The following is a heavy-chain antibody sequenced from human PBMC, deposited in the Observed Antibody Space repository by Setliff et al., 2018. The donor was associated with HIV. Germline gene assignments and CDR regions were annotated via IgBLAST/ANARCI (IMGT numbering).Heavy chain of an antibody. D-gene: IGHD3-22*01. V-gene: IGHV4-38-2*01. Sequence: PSETLSLTCAVSGYSISSDYYWGWIRQPPGKGLEWIGDISHSGSTYYNPSLKSRFTISMDTSKNQFSLKVTSVTAADTAVYYCMRGLSFYDPGGFDYWGQGTLVTVSS. J-gene: IGHJ4*02. CDR2: ISHSGST. CDR1: GYSISSDYY. CDR3: MRGLSFYDPGGFDY.